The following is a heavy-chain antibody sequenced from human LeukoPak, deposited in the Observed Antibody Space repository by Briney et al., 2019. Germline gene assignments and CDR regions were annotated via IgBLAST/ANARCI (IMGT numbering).Heavy chain of an antibody. D-gene: IGHD3-10*01. V-gene: IGHV1-24*01. Sequence: ASVKVSCKVSGDTPVDLSIHWLRQAPGKGLEWMGGFEYEDGETIYAQKFQGRVTMTRDTSISTAYMELSSLRSDDTAVYYCARGHGSGFDPWGQGTLVTVSA. CDR1: GDTPVDLS. CDR3: ARGHGSGFDP. J-gene: IGHJ5*02. CDR2: FEYEDGET.